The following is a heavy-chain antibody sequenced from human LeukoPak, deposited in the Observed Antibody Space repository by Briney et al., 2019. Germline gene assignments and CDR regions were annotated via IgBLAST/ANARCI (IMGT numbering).Heavy chain of an antibody. CDR2: INHSGST. Sequence: SETLSLTCAVYGGSFSGYYWSWIRQPPRKGLEWIGEINHSGSTNYNPSLKSRVTISVDTPKNQFSLKLSSVTAADTAVYYCARAPPIVATITTDYWGQGTLVTVSS. J-gene: IGHJ4*02. V-gene: IGHV4-34*01. D-gene: IGHD5-12*01. CDR3: ARAPPIVATITTDY. CDR1: GGSFSGYY.